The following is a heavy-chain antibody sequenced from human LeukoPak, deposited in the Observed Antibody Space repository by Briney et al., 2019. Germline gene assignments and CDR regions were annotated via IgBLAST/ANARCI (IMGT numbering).Heavy chain of an antibody. CDR3: AKNWLHDEVAGTPLAGY. V-gene: IGHV3-30*18. J-gene: IGHJ4*02. CDR2: ISYDGSNK. D-gene: IGHD6-19*01. CDR1: GFTFSSYG. Sequence: GGSLRLSCAASGFTFSSYGMHWVRQAPGKGLEWVAVISYDGSNKYYADSVKGRFTISRDNSKNTLYLQMNSLRAEDTAVYYCAKNWLHDEVAGTPLAGYWGQGTLVTVSS.